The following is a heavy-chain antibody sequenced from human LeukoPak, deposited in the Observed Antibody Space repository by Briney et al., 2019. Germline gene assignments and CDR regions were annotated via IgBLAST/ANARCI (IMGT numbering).Heavy chain of an antibody. J-gene: IGHJ6*02. CDR1: GGSISSSSYY. CDR3: ARVGLSMVRGVRDERDGDYYHYGLDV. CDR2: IYYSGST. Sequence: PSESLSLTCTVSGGSISSSSYYWGWIRQPPGKGLEWIGSIYYSGSTNYNPSLKSRVTISVDTSKNQFSLKLSSVTAADTAVYYCARVGLSMVRGVRDERDGDYYHYGLDVWAQGTTVTVSS. D-gene: IGHD3-10*01. V-gene: IGHV4-39*07.